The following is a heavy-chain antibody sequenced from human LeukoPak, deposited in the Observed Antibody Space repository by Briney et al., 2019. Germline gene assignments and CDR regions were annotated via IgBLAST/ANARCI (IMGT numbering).Heavy chain of an antibody. D-gene: IGHD1-20*01. Sequence: SETLSLTCTVSGGSISSGSYYWSWIRQPAGKGLEGIGRIYTSGSTNYNPSLKIPVTISVDTSKNQFSLKLSSVAAADTAVYYCARGNWNPDYWGQGTLVTVSS. V-gene: IGHV4-61*02. J-gene: IGHJ4*02. CDR1: GGSISSGSYY. CDR2: IYTSGST. CDR3: ARGNWNPDY.